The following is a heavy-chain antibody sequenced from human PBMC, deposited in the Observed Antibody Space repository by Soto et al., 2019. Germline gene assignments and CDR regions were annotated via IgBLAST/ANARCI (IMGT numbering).Heavy chain of an antibody. CDR3: VKDRAPYYDFWSYYYYGMDV. CDR2: ISSNGGST. CDR1: GFTFSSYA. V-gene: IGHV3-64D*08. J-gene: IGHJ6*02. Sequence: GGSLRLSCSASGFTFSSYAMHWVRQAPGKGLEYVSAISSNGGSTYYADSVKGRFTISRDNSKNTLYLQMSSLRAEDTAVYYCVKDRAPYYDFWSYYYYGMDVWGQGTTVTVSS. D-gene: IGHD3-3*01.